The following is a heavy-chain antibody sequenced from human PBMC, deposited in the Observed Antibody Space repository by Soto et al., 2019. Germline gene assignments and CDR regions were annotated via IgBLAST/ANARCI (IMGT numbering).Heavy chain of an antibody. CDR3: AKTPYDFWSSGQYLFDH. V-gene: IGHV3-23*01. J-gene: IGHJ4*02. CDR2: ISGSGGTT. Sequence: AGSLRLSCTVSGFTFGSHAMSWVRQAPGKGLECVSGISGSGGTTFYADSVKGRFTISRDNSKKTLYLQMNSLRAEDTAVYYCAKTPYDFWSSGQYLFDHWGQGTLVTVSS. D-gene: IGHD3-3*01. CDR1: GFTFGSHA.